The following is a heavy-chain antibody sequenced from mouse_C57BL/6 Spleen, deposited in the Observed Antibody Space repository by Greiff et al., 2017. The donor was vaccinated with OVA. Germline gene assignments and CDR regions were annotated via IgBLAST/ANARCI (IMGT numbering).Heavy chain of an antibody. CDR2: IYPGDGDT. V-gene: IGHV1-82*01. D-gene: IGHD1-1*01. CDR1: GYAFSSSW. CDR3: ARREDITTGPFDY. Sequence: VKLVESGPELVKPGASVKISCKASGYAFSSSWMNWVKQRPGKGLEWIGRIYPGDGDTNYNGKFKGKATLTADKSSSTAYMQLSSLTSEDSAVYFCARREDITTGPFDYWGQGTTLTVSS. J-gene: IGHJ2*01.